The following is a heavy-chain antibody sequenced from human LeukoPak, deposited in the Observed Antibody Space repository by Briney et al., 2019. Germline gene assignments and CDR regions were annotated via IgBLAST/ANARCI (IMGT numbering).Heavy chain of an antibody. V-gene: IGHV4-61*02. CDR2: IYTSGST. D-gene: IGHD1-26*01. CDR1: GGSISSGSYY. Sequence: SETLSLTCTVSGGSISSGSYYWSWIRQPAGKGLEWIGRIYTSGSTNYNPSLKSRVTISVDTSKNQFSLKLSSVTAADTAVYYCARHTLGATTDYYYYYGMDVWGQGTTVTVSS. CDR3: ARHTLGATTDYYYYYGMDV. J-gene: IGHJ6*02.